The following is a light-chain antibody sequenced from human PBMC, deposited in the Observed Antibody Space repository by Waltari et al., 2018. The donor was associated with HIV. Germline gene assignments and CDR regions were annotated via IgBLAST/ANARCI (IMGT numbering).Light chain of an antibody. CDR3: QQYTIWPGET. CDR2: GAS. V-gene: IGKV3D-15*01. CDR1: QPITRN. Sequence: EIVMTQSPATLSVSPGARATLPCRASQPITRNVVRYQEKPGQAPRLIRYGASSRAAGITERVSGSGAGTDFTLTSSSLQSEDAAIYFCQQYTIWPGETFGQGTKVEI. J-gene: IGKJ1*01.